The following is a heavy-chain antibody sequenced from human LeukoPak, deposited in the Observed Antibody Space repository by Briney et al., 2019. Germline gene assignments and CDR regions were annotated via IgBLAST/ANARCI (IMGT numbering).Heavy chain of an antibody. D-gene: IGHD2-2*01. V-gene: IGHV1-24*01. CDR3: ATVLVVVPAAMRTDAFDI. Sequence: GASVKVSCKVSGYTLTELSMHWVRQAPGKGLEWMGGVDPEDGETIYAQKFQGRVTMTEDTSTDTAYMELSSLRSEDTAVYYCATVLVVVPAAMRTDAFDIWGQRTMVTVSS. CDR2: VDPEDGET. J-gene: IGHJ3*02. CDR1: GYTLTELS.